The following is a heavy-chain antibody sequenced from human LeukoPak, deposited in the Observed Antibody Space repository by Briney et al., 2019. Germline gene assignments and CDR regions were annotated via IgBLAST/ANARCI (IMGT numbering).Heavy chain of an antibody. V-gene: IGHV1-46*01. CDR1: GYTFTSYY. CDR2: INPSGGST. J-gene: IGHJ4*02. D-gene: IGHD3-10*01. Sequence: ASVKVSCKASGYTFTSYYMHWVRQVPGQGLEWMGIINPSGGSTTYAQKFQGRVTMSVDTSKSQFSLSLSSVTSADTAVYYCAKAAKYYFGSDTYYYFDYWGQGILVTVSS. CDR3: AKAAKYYFGSDTYYYFDY.